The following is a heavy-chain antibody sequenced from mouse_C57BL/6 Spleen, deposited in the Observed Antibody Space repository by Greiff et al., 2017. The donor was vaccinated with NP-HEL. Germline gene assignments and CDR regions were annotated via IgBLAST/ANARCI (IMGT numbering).Heavy chain of an antibody. D-gene: IGHD2-3*01. CDR1: GYTFTDYE. CDR3: TRVYDGYYVAY. J-gene: IGHJ3*01. CDR2: IDPETGGT. Sequence: QVQLQQSGAELVRPGASVTLSCKASGYTFTDYEMHWVKQTPVHGLEWIGAIDPETGGTAYNQKFKGKAILTADKSSSTAYMELRSLTSEDSAVYYCTRVYDGYYVAYWGQGTLVTVSA. V-gene: IGHV1-15*01.